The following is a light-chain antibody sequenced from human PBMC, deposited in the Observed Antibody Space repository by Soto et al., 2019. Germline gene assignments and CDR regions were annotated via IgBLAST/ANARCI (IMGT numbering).Light chain of an antibody. V-gene: IGKV1-5*01. Sequence: DIQMTQSASTLSASVGDRVTITCRASQSISSWLAWYQQKPGKAPKLLIYDASSLESGVPSRFSGSGSGTQFTLTISSLQPDDFATYYCQQYNNYPWTFGQGTKV. CDR3: QQYNNYPWT. CDR2: DAS. J-gene: IGKJ1*01. CDR1: QSISSW.